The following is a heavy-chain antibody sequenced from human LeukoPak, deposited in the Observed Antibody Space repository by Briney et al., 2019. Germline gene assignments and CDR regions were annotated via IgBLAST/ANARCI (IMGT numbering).Heavy chain of an antibody. CDR2: MKQDGREK. CDR3: ARDDVGALDY. V-gene: IGHV3-7*01. Sequence: PGGSLRLSCAASGFTFSAYWMAWVRQAPGKGLEWVANMKQDGREKHCVDSVKGRFTISRDNARNSLYLQMNSLRREDSAVYYCARDDVGALDYWGQGTLVTVSS. J-gene: IGHJ4*02. CDR1: GFTFSAYW. D-gene: IGHD3-16*01.